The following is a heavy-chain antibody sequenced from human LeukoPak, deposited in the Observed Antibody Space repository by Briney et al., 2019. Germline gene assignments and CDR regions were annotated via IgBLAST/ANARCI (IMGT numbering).Heavy chain of an antibody. V-gene: IGHV4-34*01. J-gene: IGHJ4*02. Sequence: KASETLSLACAVFGGSFSSYYWSWIRQPPGKGLEWIGETNHSGYTSYNPSLKSRVTLSVDTSKHQFSLKLTSVTAADTAVYYCARCCLQRDGDNGGGDYWGQGTLVTVSS. CDR2: TNHSGYT. CDR1: GGSFSSYY. CDR3: ARCCLQRDGDNGGGDY. D-gene: IGHD4-17*01.